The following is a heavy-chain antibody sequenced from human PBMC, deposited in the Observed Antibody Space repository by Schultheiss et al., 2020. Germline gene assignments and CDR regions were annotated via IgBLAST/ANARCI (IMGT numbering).Heavy chain of an antibody. J-gene: IGHJ6*03. CDR2: ISAYNGDT. CDR1: GSTFTGYY. Sequence: ASVKVSCKASGSTFTGYYMHWVRQAPGQGLEWMGWISAYNGDTHYVQKFQGRVTLTTDTPTRTAYMELRSLRSEDTAVYYCARAPDYGDYVGDYYYYYYMDVWGKGTTVTVSS. CDR3: ARAPDYGDYVGDYYYYYYMDV. V-gene: IGHV1-18*04. D-gene: IGHD4-17*01.